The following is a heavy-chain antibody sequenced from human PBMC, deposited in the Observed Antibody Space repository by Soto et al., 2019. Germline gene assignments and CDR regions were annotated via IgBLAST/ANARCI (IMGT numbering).Heavy chain of an antibody. CDR2: ISHGDGSA. V-gene: IGHV3-23*01. J-gene: IGHJ4*02. Sequence: WGSLRLSCAASGFTFVTYAISCVRHSPLKGLEWVSTISHGDGSASYADSVRGRFTISRDISKNTLYLQMNSLRADDTAVYYCAKDHYDSSGYYPHDYWGQGTLVTVSS. D-gene: IGHD3-22*01. CDR1: GFTFVTYA. CDR3: AKDHYDSSGYYPHDY.